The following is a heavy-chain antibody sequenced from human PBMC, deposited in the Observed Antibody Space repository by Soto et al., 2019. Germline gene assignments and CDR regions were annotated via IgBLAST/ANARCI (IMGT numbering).Heavy chain of an antibody. Sequence: PSETLSLTYAVSGGSISSSNWWSWVRQPPGKGLEWIGEIYHSGSTNYNPSLKSRVTISVDKSKNQFSLKLSSVTAADTAVYYCARSTMVRGVIISRLIDYWGQGTLVTVSS. CDR1: GGSISSSNW. J-gene: IGHJ4*02. D-gene: IGHD3-10*01. CDR3: ARSTMVRGVIISRLIDY. CDR2: IYHSGST. V-gene: IGHV4-4*02.